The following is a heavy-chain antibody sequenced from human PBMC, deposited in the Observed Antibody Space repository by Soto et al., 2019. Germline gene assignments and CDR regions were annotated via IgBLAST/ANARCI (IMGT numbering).Heavy chain of an antibody. J-gene: IGHJ6*02. CDR3: AHLDLRGDNHYYYGMDV. CDR2: IYWDDDK. CDR1: GFSLSTSGVG. Sequence: QITLKESGPTLVKPTQTLTLTCTFSGFSLSTSGVGVGWIRQPPGKALEWLALIYWDDDKRYSPSLKSRLTLTKDTSKNQVVLTMTNMDPVDTATYYCAHLDLRGDNHYYYGMDVWGQGTTVTVSS. D-gene: IGHD3-10*01. V-gene: IGHV2-5*02.